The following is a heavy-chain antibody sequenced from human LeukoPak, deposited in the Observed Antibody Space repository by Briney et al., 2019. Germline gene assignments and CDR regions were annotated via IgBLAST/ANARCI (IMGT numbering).Heavy chain of an antibody. CDR1: GGSISSYY. V-gene: IGHV4-59*01. Sequence: SETLSLTCTVSGGSISSYYWSWLRQPPGKGLEWIGYIYYSGSTNYNPSLKSRVTISVDTSKNQLSLKLSSVTAADTAVYYCARDSRPTYYDRAFDIWGQGTMVTVSS. J-gene: IGHJ3*02. CDR3: ARDSRPTYYDRAFDI. CDR2: IYYSGST. D-gene: IGHD3-16*01.